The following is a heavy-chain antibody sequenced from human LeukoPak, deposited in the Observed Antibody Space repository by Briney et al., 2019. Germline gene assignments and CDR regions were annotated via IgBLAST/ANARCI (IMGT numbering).Heavy chain of an antibody. CDR3: ARVGQIASAGTYDY. J-gene: IGHJ4*02. CDR2: IFYSGSP. V-gene: IGHV4-59*08. CDR1: GGSISSYY. D-gene: IGHD6-13*01. Sequence: PSETLSLTCTVSGGSISSYYWSWIRQPPGKGLEWIGNIFYSGSPTYNPSPKSRVTTSFDTSKNQVSLNLSFVTAADTAVYYCARVGQIASAGTYDYWGEGTLVTVSS.